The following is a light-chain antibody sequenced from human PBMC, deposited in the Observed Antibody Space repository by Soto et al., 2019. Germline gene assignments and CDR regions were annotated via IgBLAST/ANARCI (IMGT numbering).Light chain of an antibody. V-gene: IGLV2-14*01. J-gene: IGLJ1*01. CDR3: SSYTSSSTYV. Sequence: QSALTQPASVSGYPGQSITISCTGTSSDVGGYNYVSWYQQHPGKAPKLMIYDVSNGPSGVSNRFSGSKSGNTAALTISGLQAEYEADYYCSSYTSSSTYVFGTGIKLTVL. CDR2: DVS. CDR1: SSDVGGYNY.